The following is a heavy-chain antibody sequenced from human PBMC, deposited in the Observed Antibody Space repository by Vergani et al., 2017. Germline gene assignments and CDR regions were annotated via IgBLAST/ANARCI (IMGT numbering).Heavy chain of an antibody. V-gene: IGHV3-7*01. CDR3: ARALVGDFWSGSFDY. CDR2: IKQDGSEK. D-gene: IGHD3-3*01. J-gene: IGHJ4*02. CDR1: GFTFSDYY. Sequence: VQLVESGGGLVKPGGSLRLSCAASGFTFSDYYMSWIRQAPGKGLEWVANIKQDGSEKYYVDSVKGRFTISRDNAKNSLYLQMNSLRAEDTAVYYCARALVGDFWSGSFDYWGQGTLVTVSS.